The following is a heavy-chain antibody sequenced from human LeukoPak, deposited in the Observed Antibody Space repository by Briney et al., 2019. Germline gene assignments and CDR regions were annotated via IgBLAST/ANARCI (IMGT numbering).Heavy chain of an antibody. CDR3: ARDGYDADGYLDY. Sequence: ASVKVSCKASGYPFRSYVIHWLRQAPGQNLEWIGWINPANGNTKYSRNFQGRVTITRDTSASVVYMELSSLTYEDTAVYFCARDGYDADGYLDYWGQGALVPVSS. J-gene: IGHJ4*02. CDR2: INPANGNT. D-gene: IGHD5-18*01. V-gene: IGHV1-3*01. CDR1: GYPFRSYV.